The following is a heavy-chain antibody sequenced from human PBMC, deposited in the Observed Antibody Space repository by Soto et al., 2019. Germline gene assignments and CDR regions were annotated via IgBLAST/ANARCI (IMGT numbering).Heavy chain of an antibody. CDR3: AKGRGGSGSLTPRVDF. CDR2: ISGGGDTT. CDR1: GFTFNNYA. J-gene: IGHJ4*02. D-gene: IGHD3-10*01. Sequence: EVQLLESGGGLVQPGGSLRLSCAASGFTFNNYAMTWVRQAPGKGLEWVSAISGGGDTTSYADSVKGRFTVSRDGSKNTLCLRMSSVRAEDTGLCCCAKGRGGSGSLTPRVDFWGQGTLVTVSS. V-gene: IGHV3-23*01.